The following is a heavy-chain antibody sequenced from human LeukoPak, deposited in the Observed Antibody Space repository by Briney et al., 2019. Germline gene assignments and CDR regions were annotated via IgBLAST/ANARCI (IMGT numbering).Heavy chain of an antibody. J-gene: IGHJ4*02. CDR3: ARRGALDDYGDYVGSY. V-gene: IGHV1-18*04. Sequence: ASVKVSCKASGYTFTGYYMHWVRQAPGQGLEWMGWISAYNGNTNYAQKLQGRVTMTTDTSTSTAYMELRSLRSDDTAVYYCARRGALDDYGDYVGSYWGQGTLVTVSS. D-gene: IGHD4-17*01. CDR1: GYTFTGYY. CDR2: ISAYNGNT.